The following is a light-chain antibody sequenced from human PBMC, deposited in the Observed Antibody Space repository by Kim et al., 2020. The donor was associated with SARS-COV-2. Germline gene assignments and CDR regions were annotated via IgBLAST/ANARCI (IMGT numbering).Light chain of an antibody. CDR3: QVWDTRSKNQL. V-gene: IGLV3-21*04. CDR1: KIGGKS. J-gene: IGLJ3*02. CDR2: YDL. Sequence: SYELTQPPSVSVAPGGTARLTCGGDKIGGKSVHWYQQKPGQAPVLVIYYDLDRPSGIPERFSGSNSGNTATLTIDRVEAGDEADYYCQVWDTRSKNQLFGGGTKVTVL.